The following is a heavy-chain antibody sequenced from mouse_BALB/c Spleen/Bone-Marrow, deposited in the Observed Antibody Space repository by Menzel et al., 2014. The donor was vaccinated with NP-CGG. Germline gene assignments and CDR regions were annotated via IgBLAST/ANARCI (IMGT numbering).Heavy chain of an antibody. CDR3: GRLGCGGGFAY. CDR1: GFDSSGFW. D-gene: IGHD2-2*01. Sequence: EVKLVESGGGLVQPGGSLKLSCAASGFDSSGFWMGWVRQAPGKGLEWIGEINPDSSTINYTPSLKDRFIISRDNAKNTLYLQMSKVRSEDTALYCCGRLGCGGGFAYWGQGTLVTVSA. J-gene: IGHJ3*01. CDR2: INPDSSTI. V-gene: IGHV4-1*02.